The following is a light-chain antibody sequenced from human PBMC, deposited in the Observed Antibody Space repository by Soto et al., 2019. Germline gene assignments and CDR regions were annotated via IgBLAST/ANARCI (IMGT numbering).Light chain of an antibody. J-gene: IGLJ2*01. CDR1: SGHSSYA. CDR3: QTWGTGIVV. V-gene: IGLV4-69*01. Sequence: QLVLTQSPSASASLGASVKLTCTLSSGHSSYAIAWHQQQPEKGPRYLMKLNSDGSHSKGDGIPDRFSGSSSGAERYLTISRLQSEAEADYYCQTWGTGIVVFGGGTKLTVL. CDR2: LNSDGSH.